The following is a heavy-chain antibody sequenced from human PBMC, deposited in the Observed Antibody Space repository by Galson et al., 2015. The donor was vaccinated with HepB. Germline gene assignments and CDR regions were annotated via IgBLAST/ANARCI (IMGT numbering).Heavy chain of an antibody. V-gene: IGHV5-10-1*01. CDR1: GYSFTSYW. CDR3: ARGGWNDRGYFDN. CDR2: IDPSNSNT. Sequence: QSGAEVKKPGESLRISCKGSGYSFTSYWISWVRQMPGKGLEWVGMIDPSNSNTYYSPSFQGHVTISADKSITTAYLQWSSLKASDTAIYYCARGGWNDRGYFDNWGQGTLVTVSS. D-gene: IGHD1-1*01. J-gene: IGHJ4*02.